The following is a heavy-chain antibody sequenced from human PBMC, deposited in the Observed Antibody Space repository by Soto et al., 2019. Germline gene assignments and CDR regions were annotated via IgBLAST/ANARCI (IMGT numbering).Heavy chain of an antibody. D-gene: IGHD7-27*01. CDR3: AKKSLGPITLPALYSFYY. CDR1: GFTFGNYA. V-gene: IGHV3-23*01. CDR2: ISGGGDAT. Sequence: EVQLLESGGGWVQPGGSLRLSCAASGFTFGNYAFSWVRQAPGKGLEWVSVISGGGDATYYPDSVKGRFTTSRDNSKNTVYLQMNSLSAEDTAVYYCAKKSLGPITLPALYSFYYWGQGTLVTVSS. J-gene: IGHJ4*02.